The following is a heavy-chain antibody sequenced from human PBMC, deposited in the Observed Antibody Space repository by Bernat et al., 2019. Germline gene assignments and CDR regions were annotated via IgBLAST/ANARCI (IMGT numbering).Heavy chain of an antibody. CDR1: GFTFSSYS. D-gene: IGHD5-12*01. V-gene: IGHV3-48*02. Sequence: EVQLVESGGGLVQPGGSLRLSCAASGFTFSSYSMNWVRQAPGKGLEWVSYISSSSSTIYYADSEKGRFTISRDNAKNSLYLQMNSLRDEDTAVYYCARGEYDSGYDPWYYFDYWGQGTLVTVSS. J-gene: IGHJ4*02. CDR3: ARGEYDSGYDPWYYFDY. CDR2: ISSSSSTI.